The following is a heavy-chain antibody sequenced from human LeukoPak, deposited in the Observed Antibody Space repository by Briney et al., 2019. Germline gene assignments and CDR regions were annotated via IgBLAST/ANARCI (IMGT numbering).Heavy chain of an antibody. CDR3: ASGDNYGSGSYIGYYYYMDV. CDR2: ISSSSSYI. CDR1: GFTFSSYS. J-gene: IGHJ6*03. D-gene: IGHD3-10*01. Sequence: GGSLRLSCAASGFTFSSYSMNWVRQAPGKGLEWVSSISSSSSYIYYADSVKGRFTISRDNAKNSLYLQMNSLRAEDTAVYYCASGDNYGSGSYIGYYYYMDVWGKGTTVTVSS. V-gene: IGHV3-21*01.